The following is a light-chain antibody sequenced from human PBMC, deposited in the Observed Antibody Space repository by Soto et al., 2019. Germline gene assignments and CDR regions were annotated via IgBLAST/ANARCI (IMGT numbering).Light chain of an antibody. J-gene: IGKJ1*01. CDR2: GAS. Sequence: DIVLTQSPGTLSVSPGERATLSCRASQSVSSKLACYQQKPGQTPRLLFYGASTAATGIPARFTGSGSETEFTLSISSLQSEDFAVYHCQQYNNWPGTFGQGTKV. CDR1: QSVSSK. CDR3: QQYNNWPGT. V-gene: IGKV3-15*01.